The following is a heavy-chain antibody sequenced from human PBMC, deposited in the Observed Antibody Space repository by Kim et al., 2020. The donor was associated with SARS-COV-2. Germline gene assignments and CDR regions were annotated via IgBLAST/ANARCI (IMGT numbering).Heavy chain of an antibody. V-gene: IGHV1-18*01. CDR2: T. Sequence: TNYARKLQGRDTMTTDTSTSTAYMELRSLRSDDTAVYYCARDSGWYYFDYWGQGTLVTVSS. J-gene: IGHJ4*02. D-gene: IGHD6-19*01. CDR3: ARDSGWYYFDY.